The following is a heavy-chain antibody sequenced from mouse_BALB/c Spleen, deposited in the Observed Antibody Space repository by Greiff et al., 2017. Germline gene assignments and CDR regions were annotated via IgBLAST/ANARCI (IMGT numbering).Heavy chain of an antibody. Sequence: LQQPGSELVRPGASVKLSCKASGYTFTSYWMHWVKQRPGQGLEWIGNIYPGSGSTNYDEKFKSKATLTVDTSSSTAYMQLSSLPSEDSAVYYCTRTRYGNYGYAMDYWGQGTSVTVSS. CDR3: TRTRYGNYGYAMDY. CDR1: GYTFTSYW. J-gene: IGHJ4*01. CDR2: IYPGSGST. D-gene: IGHD2-10*02. V-gene: IGHV1S22*01.